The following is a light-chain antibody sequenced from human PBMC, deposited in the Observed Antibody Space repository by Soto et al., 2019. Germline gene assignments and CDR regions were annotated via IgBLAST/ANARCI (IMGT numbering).Light chain of an antibody. Sequence: QSVLTQPPSASGSPGQSVTISCTGTSSDIGTYDYVSWYQHLPDKAPKLIIYEVSKRPSGVPDRFSGSKSGNTASLTVSGLQAEDEGDYYCCSYGGGSYVFGTGTKGTVL. CDR1: SSDIGTYDY. V-gene: IGLV2-8*01. CDR2: EVS. CDR3: CSYGGGSYV. J-gene: IGLJ1*01.